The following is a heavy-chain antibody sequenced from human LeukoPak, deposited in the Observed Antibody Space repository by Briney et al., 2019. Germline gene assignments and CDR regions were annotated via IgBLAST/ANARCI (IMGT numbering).Heavy chain of an antibody. CDR1: GGTFSSYA. Sequence: GASVKVSCKASGGTFSSYAISWVRQAPGQGLEWMGGIIPIFGTANYAQKFQGRVTITADESTSTAYMELSSLRSEDTAVYYCAAQGQAGDIDYWGQGTLVTVSS. J-gene: IGHJ4*02. D-gene: IGHD7-27*01. CDR3: AAQGQAGDIDY. V-gene: IGHV1-69*13. CDR2: IIPIFGTA.